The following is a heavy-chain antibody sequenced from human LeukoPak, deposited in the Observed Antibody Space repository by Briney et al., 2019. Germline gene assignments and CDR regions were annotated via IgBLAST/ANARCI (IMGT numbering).Heavy chain of an antibody. J-gene: IGHJ6*03. D-gene: IGHD6-13*01. CDR2: IIPIFGTA. V-gene: IGHV1-69*01. Sequence: SVKVSCKASGGTFSSYAIGWVRQAPGQGLEWMGGIIPIFGTANYAQKFQGRVTITADESTSTAYMELSSLRSEDTAVYYCAVHVAAPIKIGWYYYYYMDVWGKGTTVTISS. CDR3: AVHVAAPIKIGWYYYYYMDV. CDR1: GGTFSSYA.